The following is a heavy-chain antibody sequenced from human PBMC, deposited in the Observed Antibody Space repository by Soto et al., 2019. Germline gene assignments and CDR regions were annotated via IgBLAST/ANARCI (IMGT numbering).Heavy chain of an antibody. CDR2: IYYSGST. CDR3: ARQIDTAMAYFDY. D-gene: IGHD5-18*01. J-gene: IGHJ4*02. Sequence: SETLSRTCTVSGGSISSYYWSWIRQPPGKGLEWIGYIYYSGSTNYNPSLKSRVTISVDTSKNQFSLKLSSVTAADTAVYYCARQIDTAMAYFDYWGQGTLVTVSS. CDR1: GGSISSYY. V-gene: IGHV4-59*08.